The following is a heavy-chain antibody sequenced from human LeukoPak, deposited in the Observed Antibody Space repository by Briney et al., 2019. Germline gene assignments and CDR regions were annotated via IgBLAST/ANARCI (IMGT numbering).Heavy chain of an antibody. V-gene: IGHV4-39*07. CDR3: ARSNSSGWYYWSFDL. CDR2: IYYSGNT. D-gene: IGHD6-19*01. Sequence: PSETLSLTCTVSGGSISSSNYYWGWVRQPPGKGLEWIGSIYYSGNTYYNPSLKSRVTISVDTSKNQFSLRLSSVTAADTAVYYCARSNSSGWYYWSFDLWGRGTLVTVSS. CDR1: GGSISSSNYY. J-gene: IGHJ2*01.